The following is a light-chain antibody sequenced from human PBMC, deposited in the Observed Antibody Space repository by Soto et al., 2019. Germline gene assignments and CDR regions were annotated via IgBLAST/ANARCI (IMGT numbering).Light chain of an antibody. CDR1: QSVSSRY. CDR2: GAS. J-gene: IGKJ1*01. CDR3: QYFDFGDLRWT. V-gene: IGKV3-20*01. Sequence: EIVLTQSPGTLSLSPGERATLSCRASQSVSSRYLAWYQQRPGQAPRLLIYGASTRATGIPDRFSGSGSGTDFTLTVSRLDPEDFSVYFCQYFDFGDLRWTFGQGTKVEIK.